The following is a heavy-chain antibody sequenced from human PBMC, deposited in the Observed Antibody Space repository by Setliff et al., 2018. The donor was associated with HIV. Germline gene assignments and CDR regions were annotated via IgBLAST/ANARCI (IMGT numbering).Heavy chain of an antibody. D-gene: IGHD3-16*01. J-gene: IGHJ6*02. CDR2: IYHSGSI. CDR1: GYSISSGYY. Sequence: PSETLSLTCTVSGYSISSGYYWGWIRQPPGKGLEWIGSIYHSGSIYYNPSLKSRVTISIDTSKNQLSLKLSSVTAADTAVYYCARDWAAPYYYGMDVWGQGTTVTVS. V-gene: IGHV4-38-2*02. CDR3: ARDWAAPYYYGMDV.